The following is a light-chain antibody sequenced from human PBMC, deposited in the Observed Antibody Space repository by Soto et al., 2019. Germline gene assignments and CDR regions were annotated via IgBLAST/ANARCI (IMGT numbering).Light chain of an antibody. CDR3: SSYTSSSTLVV. Sequence: QSALTQPASVSGSPGQSITISCTGTSSDFGGYNYVSWYQQHPGKAPKLMIYDVSNRPSGVSNRFSGSKSGNTASLTISGLQAEDEADYYCSSYTSSSTLVVFGGGTKVTVL. J-gene: IGLJ2*01. CDR1: SSDFGGYNY. V-gene: IGLV2-14*01. CDR2: DVS.